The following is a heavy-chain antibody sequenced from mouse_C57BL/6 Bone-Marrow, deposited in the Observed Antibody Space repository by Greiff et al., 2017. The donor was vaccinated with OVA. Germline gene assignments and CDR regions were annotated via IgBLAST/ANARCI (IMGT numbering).Heavy chain of an antibody. CDR2: ISDGGSYT. CDR3: ARGVSLDY. V-gene: IGHV5-4*01. CDR1: GFTFSSYA. Sequence: EVQLVESGGGLVKPGGSLKLSCAASGFTFSSYAMSWVRQTPEKRLEWVATISDGGSYTYYPDNVKGRFTISRDNAKTNLYLQMSHLKSEDTAMYYCARGVSLDYWGQGTTLTVSS. J-gene: IGHJ2*01.